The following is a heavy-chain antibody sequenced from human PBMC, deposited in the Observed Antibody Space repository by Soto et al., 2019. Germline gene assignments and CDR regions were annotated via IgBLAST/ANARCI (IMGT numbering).Heavy chain of an antibody. CDR1: GGTFSSYA. D-gene: IGHD6-19*01. V-gene: IGHV1-69*13. CDR3: AIIPPYSSGRDY. Sequence: SVKVSCKASGGTFSSYAISWVRQAPGQGLEWMGGIIPIFGTANYAQKFQGRVTITADESTSTAYMELSSLRSEDTAVYYCAIIPPYSSGRDYWGQGTLVTVSS. J-gene: IGHJ4*02. CDR2: IIPIFGTA.